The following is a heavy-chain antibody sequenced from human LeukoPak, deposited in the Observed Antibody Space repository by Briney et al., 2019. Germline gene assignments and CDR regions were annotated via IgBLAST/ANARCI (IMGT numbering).Heavy chain of an antibody. Sequence: PGGSLRLSCAASGFTFSSYWMSWVRQAPGKGLEWVANIKQDGSEKYYVDSVKGRFTISRDNAKNSLYLQMNSLRAEDTAVYYCARVNRPTMVRGVIISFWAFDIWGQGTMVTVSS. CDR1: GFTFSSYW. V-gene: IGHV3-7*01. J-gene: IGHJ3*02. CDR2: IKQDGSEK. D-gene: IGHD3-10*01. CDR3: ARVNRPTMVRGVIISFWAFDI.